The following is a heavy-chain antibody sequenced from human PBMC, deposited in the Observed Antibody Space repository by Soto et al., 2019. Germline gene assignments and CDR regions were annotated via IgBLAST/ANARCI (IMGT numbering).Heavy chain of an antibody. J-gene: IGHJ1*01. V-gene: IGHV4-34*01. CDR2: INHSGST. CDR1: GGSFSGYY. CDR3: ARTGDRSSSFSRYFHH. Sequence: SETLSLTCAVYGGSFSGYYWSWILQPPGKGLEWIGEINHSGSTNYNPSLKSRVTISVDTSKNQFSLKLSSVTAADTAVYYCARTGDRSSSFSRYFHHSGQGTLVTVSS. D-gene: IGHD6-6*01.